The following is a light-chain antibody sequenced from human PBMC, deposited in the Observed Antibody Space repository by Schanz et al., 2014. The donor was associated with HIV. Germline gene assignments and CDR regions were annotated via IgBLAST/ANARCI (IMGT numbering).Light chain of an antibody. CDR3: QQYSDWPPST. CDR1: QGVSSN. V-gene: IGKV3-15*01. Sequence: EIVMTQSPATLSVSPGERATLSCRASQGVSSNLAWYQQRPGQAPSLLIYGASTRATGIPVRFSGRGSGTEFTLTISGLQSEDFALYYCQQYSDWPPSTFGQGTKVEIK. CDR2: GAS. J-gene: IGKJ2*01.